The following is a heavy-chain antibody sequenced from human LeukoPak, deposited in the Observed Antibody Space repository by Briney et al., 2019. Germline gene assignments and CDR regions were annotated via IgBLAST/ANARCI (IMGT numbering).Heavy chain of an antibody. Sequence: GRSLRLSCEASGSTFEDFAMHWVRQVPGKGPEWVSGISWDSRDVGYADSVKGRLTISRDNAKSSLSLQMDSLRPEDTALYFCTKDLGSGSHPDFYYGMDVWGQGTAVTVSS. CDR1: GSTFEDFA. CDR3: TKDLGSGSHPDFYYGMDV. D-gene: IGHD3-10*01. J-gene: IGHJ6*02. V-gene: IGHV3-9*01. CDR2: ISWDSRDV.